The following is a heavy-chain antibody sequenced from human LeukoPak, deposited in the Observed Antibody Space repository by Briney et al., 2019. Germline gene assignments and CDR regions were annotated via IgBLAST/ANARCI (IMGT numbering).Heavy chain of an antibody. CDR2: IRYDGSNK. CDR3: AKGPIVVVPAATKGFDY. J-gene: IGHJ4*02. Sequence: AGGSLRLSCAASGFTFSSYGMHWVRQAPGKGLEWVAFIRYDGSNKYYADSVKGRFTISRDNSKNTLYLQMNSLRAEDTAVYYCAKGPIVVVPAATKGFDYWGQGTLVTVSS. D-gene: IGHD2-2*01. CDR1: GFTFSSYG. V-gene: IGHV3-30*02.